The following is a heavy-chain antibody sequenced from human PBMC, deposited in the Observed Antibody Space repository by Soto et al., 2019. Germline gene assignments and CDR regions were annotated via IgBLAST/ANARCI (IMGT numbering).Heavy chain of an antibody. J-gene: IGHJ5*02. CDR3: ARDQITIFGVVINPPSSP. V-gene: IGHV3-30-3*01. CDR1: GFTFSSYA. Sequence: PGGSLRLSCAASGFTFSSYAMSWVRQAPGKGLEWVAVISYDGSNKYYADSVKGRFTISRDNSKNTLYLQMNSLRAEDTAVYYCARDQITIFGVVINPPSSPWGQGTLVTVSS. D-gene: IGHD3-3*01. CDR2: ISYDGSNK.